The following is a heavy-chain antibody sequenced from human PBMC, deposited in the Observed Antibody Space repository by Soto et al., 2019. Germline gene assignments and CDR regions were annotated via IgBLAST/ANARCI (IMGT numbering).Heavy chain of an antibody. D-gene: IGHD2-8*01. Sequence: VLLVESGGGLVKPGESLRLSCAASGFTFDTYAMNWVRQAPGKGLEWVSSIVGISFYSYYADSVKGRFTVARDNAKNSLYLQMNSLTAEDTAVYYCARDLRHCTTNTCTRYYGMDAWGQGPTVAVSS. J-gene: IGHJ6*02. V-gene: IGHV3-21*02. CDR3: ARDLRHCTTNTCTRYYGMDA. CDR2: IVGISFYS. CDR1: GFTFDTYA.